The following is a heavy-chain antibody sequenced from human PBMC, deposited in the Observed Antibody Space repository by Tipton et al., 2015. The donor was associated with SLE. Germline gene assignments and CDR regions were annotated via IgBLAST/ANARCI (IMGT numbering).Heavy chain of an antibody. Sequence: TLSLACDVSGTSFTGYSWNWIRQSPGRPLEWIGAISHSGSHNYNPSHQSRVTISLDVSANQFSLKLSSVTAADTAVYYCARHADESGLSWGQGTLVTVSS. CDR2: ISHSGSH. V-gene: IGHV4-34*01. CDR3: ARHADESGLS. D-gene: IGHD3/OR15-3a*01. J-gene: IGHJ4*02. CDR1: GTSFTGYS.